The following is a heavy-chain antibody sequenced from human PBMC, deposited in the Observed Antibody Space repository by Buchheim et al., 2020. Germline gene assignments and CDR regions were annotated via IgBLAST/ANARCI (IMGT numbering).Heavy chain of an antibody. CDR3: AKGSPIVRFLVDY. CDR2: ISYDGSNK. CDR1: GFTFSSYG. Sequence: QVQLVESGGGVVQPGRSLRLSCAASGFTFSSYGMHWVRQAPGKGLEWVAVISYDGSNKYYADSVKGRFTISRDNSKNTLYLQMNSLRAEDTAVYYCAKGSPIVRFLVDYWGQGTL. J-gene: IGHJ4*02. D-gene: IGHD3-16*02. V-gene: IGHV3-30*18.